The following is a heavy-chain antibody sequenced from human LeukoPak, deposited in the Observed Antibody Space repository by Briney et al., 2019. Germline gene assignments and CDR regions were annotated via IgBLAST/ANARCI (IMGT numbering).Heavy chain of an antibody. CDR1: GFTFSSYA. Sequence: GGSLRLSCAASGFTFSSYAMSWVRQAPGKGLEWFSAISGSGGSTYYADSVKGRFTISRDNSKNTLYLQMNSLRAEDTAVYYCAKDGGGNTDAFDIWGQGTMVTVSS. CDR2: ISGSGGST. CDR3: AKDGGGNTDAFDI. D-gene: IGHD2-15*01. J-gene: IGHJ3*02. V-gene: IGHV3-23*01.